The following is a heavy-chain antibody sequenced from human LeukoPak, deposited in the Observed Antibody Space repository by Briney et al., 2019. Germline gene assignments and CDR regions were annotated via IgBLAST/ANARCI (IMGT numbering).Heavy chain of an antibody. V-gene: IGHV1-46*01. CDR2: INPSGGST. Sequence: ASVKVSCKASGYTCTSYYMHWVRQAPGQGLEWMGIINPSGGSTSYAQKFQGRVTMTRDTSTSTVYMELSSLRSEDTAVYYCARAPGYYDSSGVFDYWGQGTLVTVSS. D-gene: IGHD3-22*01. J-gene: IGHJ4*02. CDR3: ARAPGYYDSSGVFDY. CDR1: GYTCTSYY.